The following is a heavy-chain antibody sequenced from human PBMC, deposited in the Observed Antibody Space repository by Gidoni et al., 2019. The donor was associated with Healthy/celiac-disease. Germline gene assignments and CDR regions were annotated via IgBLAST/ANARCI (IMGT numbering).Heavy chain of an antibody. CDR3: AKSFKNYYDSSGYSD. D-gene: IGHD3-22*01. Sequence: VQLLESGGGSVQLGGSLSLSCAASGFTFSGYAMSWVRQAPGKGLEWVSAISGSGGSTYYADSGKGRFTISRDNSKNTLYLQMNSLRAEDTAVYYCAKSFKNYYDSSGYSDWGQGTLVTVSS. J-gene: IGHJ4*02. V-gene: IGHV3-23*01. CDR2: ISGSGGST. CDR1: GFTFSGYA.